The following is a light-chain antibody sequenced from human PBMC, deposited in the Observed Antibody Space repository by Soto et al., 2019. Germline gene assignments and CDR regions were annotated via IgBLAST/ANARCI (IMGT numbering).Light chain of an antibody. CDR3: QQYSDFLIS. V-gene: IGKV1-5*01. J-gene: IGKJ3*01. Sequence: DIQMTQSPSTLSASVGDRVTITCRASQSISRSLAWYQQKPGKAPSLLIYDASSLEGGVPSRFSCRGFGTEFTLTITNLQPADFATYYCQQYSDFLISFGPGTTVDLK. CDR1: QSISRS. CDR2: DAS.